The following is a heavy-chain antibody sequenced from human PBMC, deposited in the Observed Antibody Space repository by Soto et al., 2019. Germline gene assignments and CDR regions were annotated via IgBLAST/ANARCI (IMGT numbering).Heavy chain of an antibody. J-gene: IGHJ6*04. V-gene: IGHV4-59*01. CDR2: IYYRGNT. D-gene: IGHD2-2*01. Sequence: SETLSLPCTVSGGSNSGYYWSWIRQPPWKGKVWIGYIYYRGNTLYNPSLQSRVTISVDTSKNQCFLGLTSVTAADTAVYYCTRHAIIPKMQYGIDVWGKGASVTVSS. CDR1: GGSNSGYY. CDR3: TRHAIIPKMQYGIDV.